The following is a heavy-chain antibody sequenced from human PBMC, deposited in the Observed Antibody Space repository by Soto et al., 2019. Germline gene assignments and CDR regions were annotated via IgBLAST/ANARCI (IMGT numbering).Heavy chain of an antibody. Sequence: QVQLVQSGAEVKQPGASVKVSCKASGFTFTSYGFSWVRQAAGLGLELMGWISAYNGNTYYAQKFQARVTLTTDTTTRTGHMDLRSLRSDATAMYYCAMTPPPSGNCDSTSCQNWSDHWGQGTLVTVSS. V-gene: IGHV1-18*01. CDR3: AMTPPPSGNCDSTSCQNWSDH. D-gene: IGHD2-2*01. CDR1: GFTFTSYG. CDR2: ISAYNGNT. J-gene: IGHJ5*02.